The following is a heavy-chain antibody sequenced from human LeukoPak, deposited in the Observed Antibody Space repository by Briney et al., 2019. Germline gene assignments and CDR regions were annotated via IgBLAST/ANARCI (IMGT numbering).Heavy chain of an antibody. V-gene: IGHV4-59*01. D-gene: IGHD6-19*01. CDR2: IYYSGST. CDR1: GGSISSYY. CDR3: ARAGVNWFDP. J-gene: IGHJ5*02. Sequence: PSETLSLTCTVSGGSISSYYWSWIRQPPGKGLEWIGYIYYSGSTNYNPSLKGRVTISVDTSKNQFSLKLSSVTAADTAVYYCARAGVNWFDPWGQGTLVTVSS.